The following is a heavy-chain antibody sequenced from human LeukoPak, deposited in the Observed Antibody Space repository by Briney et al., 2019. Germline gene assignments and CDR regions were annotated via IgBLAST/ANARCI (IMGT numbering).Heavy chain of an antibody. V-gene: IGHV3-11*04. CDR2: ISSSGSTI. D-gene: IGHD1-26*01. CDR3: ARDIGPSGSYYPRHYYYYYGMDV. J-gene: IGHJ6*02. CDR1: GFTFSDYY. Sequence: GGSLRLSCAASGFTFSDYYMSWIRQAPGKGLEWVSYISSSGSTIYYADSVKGRFTISRDNAKDSLYLQMNSLRAEDTAVYYCARDIGPSGSYYPRHYYYYYGMDVWGQGTTVTVSS.